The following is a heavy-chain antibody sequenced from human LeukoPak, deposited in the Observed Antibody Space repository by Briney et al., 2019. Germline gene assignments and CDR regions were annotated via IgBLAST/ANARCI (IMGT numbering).Heavy chain of an antibody. V-gene: IGHV1-69*13. CDR1: GYTFTSYG. D-gene: IGHD1-26*01. Sequence: SVKVSCKASGYTFTSYGISWVRQAPGQGLEWMGGIIPIFGTANYAQKFQGRVTITADESTSTAYMELSSLRSEDTAVYYCARVGAGDYYYYGMDVWGQGTTVTVSS. CDR2: IIPIFGTA. J-gene: IGHJ6*02. CDR3: ARVGAGDYYYYGMDV.